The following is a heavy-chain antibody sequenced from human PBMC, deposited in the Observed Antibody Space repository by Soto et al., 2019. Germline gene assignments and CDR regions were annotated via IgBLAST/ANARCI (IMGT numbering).Heavy chain of an antibody. J-gene: IGHJ4*02. D-gene: IGHD3-10*01. V-gene: IGHV6-1*01. CDR2: TYYNSRWYT. CDR1: GDSVSSTSAA. Sequence: QVQLQQSGPGLVKPSQTLSLTCAISGDSVSSTSAAWNWIRQSPSRGLEWLGRTYYNSRWYTDYAVSVKSRLTINADTSKNHFSLNLNSVTPEDTALYYCAGKYYDSGSYYSSFDYWGQGTLVTVSS. CDR3: AGKYYDSGSYYSSFDY.